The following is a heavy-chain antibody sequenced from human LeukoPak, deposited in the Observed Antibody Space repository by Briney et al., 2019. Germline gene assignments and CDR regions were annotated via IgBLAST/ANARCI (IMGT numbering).Heavy chain of an antibody. J-gene: IGHJ4*02. V-gene: IGHV4-34*01. CDR1: AGSFSGYY. CDR2: INHSGST. CDR3: ASFRGPSHYYGSGSYYIY. Sequence: SSETLSLTCAVYAGSFSGYYWSWIRQPPGKGLEWIGEINHSGSTNYNPSLKSRVTISVDTSKNQFSLKLSSVTAADTAVYYCASFRGPSHYYGSGSYYIYWGQGTLVTVSS. D-gene: IGHD3-10*01.